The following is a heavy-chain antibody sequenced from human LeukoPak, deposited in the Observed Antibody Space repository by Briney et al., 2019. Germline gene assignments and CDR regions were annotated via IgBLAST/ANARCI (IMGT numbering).Heavy chain of an antibody. CDR1: GFAFSTYT. J-gene: IGHJ6*02. D-gene: IGHD6-6*01. CDR3: ARSGSSLYYYTLDV. Sequence: GGSLRLCCAASGFAFSTYTMNWVRQAPGKGLEWVSSISSSSTYIYYADSVRGRFTVSRDNAKNSLYLQMSSLRAEDTAVYYCARSGSSLYYYTLDVWGQGTTVAVSS. CDR2: ISSSSTYI. V-gene: IGHV3-21*01.